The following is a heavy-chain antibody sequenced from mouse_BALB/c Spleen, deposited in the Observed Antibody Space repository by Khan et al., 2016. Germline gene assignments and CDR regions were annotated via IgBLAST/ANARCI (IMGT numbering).Heavy chain of an antibody. J-gene: IGHJ2*01. D-gene: IGHD2-5*01. CDR2: IYYSGTI. Sequence: QLQESGPGLVKPSQTVSLTCTVTGISITTGNYRWSWIRQFPGNKLEWIGYIYYSGTITYNPSLTSRTTITRDTSKNQFFLEMNSLTAEDTATYYCARAYYSNYYVDDWGQGTTLTVSS. CDR1: GISITTGNYR. CDR3: ARAYYSNYYVDD. V-gene: IGHV3-5*02.